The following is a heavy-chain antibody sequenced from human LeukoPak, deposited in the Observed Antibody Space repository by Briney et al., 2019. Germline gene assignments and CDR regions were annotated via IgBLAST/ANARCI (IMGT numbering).Heavy chain of an antibody. D-gene: IGHD6-13*01. Sequence: PSETLSLTCAVYGGSFSGYYWSWIRQPPGKGLEWIGEINHSGSTNYNPSLKSRVTISVDTSKNHFSLKLSSVTAADTAVYYCARGAEVGYSSSWYDWFDPWGQGTLVTVSS. CDR3: ARGAEVGYSSSWYDWFDP. CDR2: INHSGST. J-gene: IGHJ5*02. CDR1: GGSFSGYY. V-gene: IGHV4-34*01.